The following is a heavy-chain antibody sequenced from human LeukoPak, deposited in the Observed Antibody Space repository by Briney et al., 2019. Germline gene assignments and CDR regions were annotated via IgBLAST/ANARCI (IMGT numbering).Heavy chain of an antibody. V-gene: IGHV5-51*01. Sequence: GGSLQISCQGSGSLFTSYWIGWVRPLTRKGLEWMEIIYPGGSDTRYSPSFQGQVTISADKSISLAYLQWTSLKAPDTAMYYCARGLGYHAQVFDDWGQGTLVTVSS. D-gene: IGHD5-12*01. CDR1: GSLFTSYW. CDR2: IYPGGSDT. J-gene: IGHJ4*02. CDR3: ARGLGYHAQVFDD.